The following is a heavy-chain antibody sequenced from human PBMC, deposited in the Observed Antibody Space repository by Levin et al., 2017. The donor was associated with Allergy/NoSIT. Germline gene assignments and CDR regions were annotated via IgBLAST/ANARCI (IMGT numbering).Heavy chain of an antibody. J-gene: IGHJ3*02. CDR1: GYSFTFFG. D-gene: IGHD5-18*01. Sequence: VASVKVSCKASGYSFTFFGISWVRQAPGQGLEWMGWISPYNGETNYAQKFQGRVTMTTDTSTSTAFLELSSLRSDDTAVYYCAREMADTAADTFDIWGQGTMVTVSS. V-gene: IGHV1-18*01. CDR3: AREMADTAADTFDI. CDR2: ISPYNGET.